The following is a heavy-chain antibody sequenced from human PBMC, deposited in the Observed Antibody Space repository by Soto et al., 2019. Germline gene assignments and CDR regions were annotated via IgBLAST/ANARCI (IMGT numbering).Heavy chain of an antibody. Sequence: EMQLLESGGGLVQAGGSLRLSCAASGFTVSSYALNWVRQAPGKGLEWVSGISASTYYADSVKGRFTISRDTSKNTVYLQMNSLRAEETAIYFCAIRMYSTRWYYLDYWGQGTLVTVSS. CDR3: AIRMYSTRWYYLDY. CDR1: GFTVSSYA. CDR2: ISAST. V-gene: IGHV3-23*01. J-gene: IGHJ4*02. D-gene: IGHD6-13*01.